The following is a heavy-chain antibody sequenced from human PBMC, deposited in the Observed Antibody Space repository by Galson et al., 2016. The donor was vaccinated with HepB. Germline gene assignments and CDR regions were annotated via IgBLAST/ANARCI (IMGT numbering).Heavy chain of an antibody. Sequence: SLRLSCAASGFTFSSYAMSWVRQAPGKGLEWVSGISGRGGSTYYADSVKGRFTISRDNSKNTLYLQMNSLRAEDTAVYYCARDRSLRARRMDVWGRGTTVTVSS. CDR3: ARDRSLRARRMDV. CDR2: ISGRGGST. J-gene: IGHJ6*03. CDR1: GFTFSSYA. V-gene: IGHV3-23*01.